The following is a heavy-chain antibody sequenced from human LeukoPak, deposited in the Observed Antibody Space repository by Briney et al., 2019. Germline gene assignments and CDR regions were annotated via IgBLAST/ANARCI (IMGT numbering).Heavy chain of an antibody. D-gene: IGHD6-6*01. J-gene: IGHJ5*02. CDR2: IIPILGIA. Sequence: ASVKVSCKASGGTFSSYAISWVRQAPGQGLEWMGRIIPILGIANYAQKFQGRVTITADKSTSTAYMELSSLRSEDTAVYYCARHYSSPYNWFDPWGRGTLVTVSS. V-gene: IGHV1-69*04. CDR3: ARHYSSPYNWFDP. CDR1: GGTFSSYA.